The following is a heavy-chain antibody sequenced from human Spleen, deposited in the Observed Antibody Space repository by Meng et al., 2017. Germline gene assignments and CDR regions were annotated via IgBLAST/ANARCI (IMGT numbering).Heavy chain of an antibody. CDR1: GGSISSYY. D-gene: IGHD3-10*01. V-gene: IGHV4-4*07. J-gene: IGHJ3*02. Sequence: SETLSLTCTVSGGSISSYYWSWIRQPAGKGLEWIGRIYTSGSTNYNPSLKSRVTMSVDTSKNQFSLRLSSVTAADTAVYYCARTPNYYGAGRSAFDIWGQGTMVTVSS. CDR3: ARTPNYYGAGRSAFDI. CDR2: IYTSGST.